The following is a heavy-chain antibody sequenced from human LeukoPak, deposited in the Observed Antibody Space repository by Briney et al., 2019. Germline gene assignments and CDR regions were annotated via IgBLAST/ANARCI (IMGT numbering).Heavy chain of an antibody. D-gene: IGHD5-18*01. J-gene: IGHJ4*02. CDR2: ISNDGSKK. Sequence: GGSLRLSSAASRFTFSSYGMHWVRQAPGKGLDWVAVISNDGSKKYYADSVKGRFTISRDNSKNTLSLQVSSLRTEDTAVYYCAKDRYSYAFEYSDSWGQGTLVTVSS. CDR3: AKDRYSYAFEYSDS. V-gene: IGHV3-30*18. CDR1: RFTFSSYG.